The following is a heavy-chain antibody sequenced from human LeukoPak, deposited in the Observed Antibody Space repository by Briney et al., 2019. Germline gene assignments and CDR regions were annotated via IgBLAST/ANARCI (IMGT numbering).Heavy chain of an antibody. D-gene: IGHD2-2*01. V-gene: IGHV3-7*01. J-gene: IGHJ4*02. CDR3: AGALDSSSSRYQAFEE. Sequence: PGGSLRLSCAASGFTFSSYAMSWVRQAPGKGLEWVANIKQDESEKYYVDSVKGRFTISRDNAKSSLYLQMNSLRAEDTAVYYCAGALDSSSSRYQAFEEWGQGTLVTVSS. CDR1: GFTFSSYA. CDR2: IKQDESEK.